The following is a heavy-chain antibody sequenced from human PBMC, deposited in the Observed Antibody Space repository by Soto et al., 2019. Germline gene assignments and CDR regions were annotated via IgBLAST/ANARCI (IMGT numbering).Heavy chain of an antibody. CDR1: GYTFTSYA. J-gene: IGHJ4*02. V-gene: IGHV1-3*01. D-gene: IGHD6-13*01. Sequence: GASVKVSCKASGYTFTSYAMHWVRQAPGQRLEWMGWINAGNGNTKYSQKFQGRVTITRDTSASTAYMELSSLRSEDTAVYYCARDVAAAGDFDYWGQGTLVTVSS. CDR3: ARDVAAAGDFDY. CDR2: INAGNGNT.